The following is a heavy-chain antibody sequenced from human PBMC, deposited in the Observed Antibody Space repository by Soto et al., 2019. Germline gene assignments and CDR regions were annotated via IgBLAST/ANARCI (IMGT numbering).Heavy chain of an antibody. CDR1: GFIVSSND. CDR3: LRGRYGSQIH. Sequence: GGSLRLSCAASGFIVSSNDMTWVRQAPGKGLEWVSLLYSGGATHYAASVKGRFTISSHSSQNTLFLQMNSLRTEDTATYYCLRGRYGSQIHWGQGTKVTVSS. D-gene: IGHD3-10*01. CDR2: LYSGGAT. V-gene: IGHV3-53*04. J-gene: IGHJ4*02.